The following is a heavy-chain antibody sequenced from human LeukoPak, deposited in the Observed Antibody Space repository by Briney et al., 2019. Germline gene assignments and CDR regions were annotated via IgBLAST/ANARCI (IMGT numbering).Heavy chain of an antibody. V-gene: IGHV1-2*02. Sequence: ASVKVSCKASGDTFTGYYMHWVRQAPGHGLEWMGWINPNSGGTNYAQEFQGRVTMTRDTSISTAYMELSRLRYDDTAVYYCARGASWGTADYWGQGTLVTVSS. CDR3: ARGASWGTADY. CDR2: INPNSGGT. D-gene: IGHD7-27*01. J-gene: IGHJ4*02. CDR1: GDTFTGYY.